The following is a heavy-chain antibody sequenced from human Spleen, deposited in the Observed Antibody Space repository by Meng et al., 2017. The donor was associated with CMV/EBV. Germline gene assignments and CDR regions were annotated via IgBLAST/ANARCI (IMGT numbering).Heavy chain of an antibody. V-gene: IGHV3-72*01. CDR1: GFTVSSDY. J-gene: IGHJ4*02. CDR2: SRNKANRYTT. D-gene: IGHD1-1*01. Sequence: GGSLRLSCAASGFTVSSDYMSWVRQTPGKGLEWVGRSRNKANRYTTEYAASVKGRFTVSRDESKNSLYLQMNSLKTEDTAVYYCVRGYNSFDSWGQGTLVTVSS. CDR3: VRGYNSFDS.